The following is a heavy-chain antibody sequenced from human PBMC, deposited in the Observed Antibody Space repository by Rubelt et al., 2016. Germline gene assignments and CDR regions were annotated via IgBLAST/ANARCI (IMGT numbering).Heavy chain of an antibody. Sequence: QVQLQQWGAGLLKPSETLSLTCVVYGGSFSGYYWTWIRLPPGKGLEWIGEIDHRGSTNYNPSLKSRVIMSVDTSKNQFPRRLSSVTAADTAVYYCARHPLSSGCPDYWGQGTLVTVSS. CDR1: GGSFSGYY. J-gene: IGHJ4*02. CDR3: ARHPLSSGCPDY. D-gene: IGHD6-19*01. V-gene: IGHV4-34*01. CDR2: IDHRGST.